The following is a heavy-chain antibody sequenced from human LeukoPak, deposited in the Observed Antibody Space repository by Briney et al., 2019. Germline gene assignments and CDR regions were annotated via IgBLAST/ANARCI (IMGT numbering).Heavy chain of an antibody. CDR3: ARDPFRYYYGSGMDWFDP. D-gene: IGHD3-10*01. J-gene: IGHJ5*02. CDR1: GYTFTSYG. Sequence: ASVKVSCKASGYTFTSYGISWVRQAPGQGLEWMGWISAYNGNTNYAQKLQGRVTMTTDTSTSTAYMELRSLRSDDTAVYYCARDPFRYYYGSGMDWFDPWGQGTLVTVSS. CDR2: ISAYNGNT. V-gene: IGHV1-18*01.